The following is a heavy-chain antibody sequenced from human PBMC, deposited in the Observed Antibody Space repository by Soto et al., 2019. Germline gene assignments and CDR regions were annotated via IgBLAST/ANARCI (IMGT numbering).Heavy chain of an antibody. CDR2: ISNSGTTK. D-gene: IGHD3-3*01. V-gene: IGHV3-30*18. Sequence: VGSLRLSCAASGFTFSSFGIHCVRQSPGKGLEWVAFISNSGTTKYYVDSVMGRFSISRDNSENTLHLQMNSLRAEDTAVYYLAKEGTSRPHFESGGGGNHYYGMEVLGQGTRLTVSS. CDR3: AKEGTSRPHFESGGGGNHYYGMEV. J-gene: IGHJ6*01. CDR1: GFTFSSFG.